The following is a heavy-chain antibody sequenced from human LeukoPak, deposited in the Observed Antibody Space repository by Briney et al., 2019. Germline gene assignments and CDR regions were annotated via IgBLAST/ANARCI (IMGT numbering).Heavy chain of an antibody. J-gene: IGHJ5*02. CDR3: AREGYDSSGYYYEWFDP. Sequence: SETLSLTCTVSGGSISSSSYYWGWIRQPPGKGLEWIGSIYYSGSTYYNPSLKSRVTISVDTSKNQFSLKLSSVTAADTAVYYCAREGYDSSGYYYEWFDPWGQGTLVTVSS. D-gene: IGHD3-22*01. V-gene: IGHV4-39*07. CDR1: GGSISSSSYY. CDR2: IYYSGST.